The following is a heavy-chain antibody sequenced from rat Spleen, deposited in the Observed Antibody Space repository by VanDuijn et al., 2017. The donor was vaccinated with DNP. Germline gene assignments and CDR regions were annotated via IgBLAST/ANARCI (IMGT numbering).Heavy chain of an antibody. V-gene: IGHV3-3*01. D-gene: IGHD1-4*01. CDR2: VNSAGST. Sequence: EVQLQESGPGLVKPSQSLSLTCSVTGYSTTSSYRWNWIRKFLVNKLEWMGSVNSAGSTNYNPSLKSRISITRDTSKNQIVLQVNSVTLEDTATYYCARWPGYNPPYAMDAWGQGTSVTVSS. CDR1: GYSTTSSYR. J-gene: IGHJ4*01. CDR3: ARWPGYNPPYAMDA.